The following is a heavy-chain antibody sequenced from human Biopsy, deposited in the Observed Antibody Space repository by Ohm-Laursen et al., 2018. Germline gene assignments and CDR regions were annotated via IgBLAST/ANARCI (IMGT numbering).Heavy chain of an antibody. CDR1: GGSVSDSFHF. V-gene: IGHV4-61*01. Sequence: SDTLSLTCTVSGGSVSDSFHFWSWIRQPPGMGLEWIGDVYYSGTTNYNPSLKSRLTISVDTSKNQFSLNLNSVTAADTAVYFCARDVKRYCSGTSCYSGYFGMDVWGQGTTVTVS. CDR3: ARDVKRYCSGTSCYSGYFGMDV. J-gene: IGHJ6*02. CDR2: VYYSGTT. D-gene: IGHD2-2*01.